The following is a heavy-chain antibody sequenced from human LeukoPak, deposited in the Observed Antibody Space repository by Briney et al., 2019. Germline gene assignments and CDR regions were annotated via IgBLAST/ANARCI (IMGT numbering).Heavy chain of an antibody. CDR3: AISGTYDSSGYYYYFDY. D-gene: IGHD3-22*01. CDR2: IIPIFGTA. J-gene: IGHJ4*02. CDR1: GGTFSSYA. Sequence: GASVKVSCKASGGTFSSYAISWVRQAPGQGLEWMGGIIPIFGTANYAQKFQGRVTITADKSTSTAYMELSSLRSEDTAVYYCAISGTYDSSGYYYYFDYWGQGTLVTVSS. V-gene: IGHV1-69*06.